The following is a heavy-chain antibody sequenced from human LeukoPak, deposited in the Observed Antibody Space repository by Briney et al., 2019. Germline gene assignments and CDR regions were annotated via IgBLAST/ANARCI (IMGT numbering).Heavy chain of an antibody. D-gene: IGHD3-22*01. Sequence: ASVKVSCKASGYTFTSYDINWVRQATGQGPEWMGWMNPNSGNTGYAQKFQGRVTMTRDTSISTAYMELSSLRSDDTAVYYCARSPRDSSGYYYVGTFDIWGQGTMVTVSS. V-gene: IGHV1-8*02. CDR2: MNPNSGNT. CDR3: ARSPRDSSGYYYVGTFDI. CDR1: GYTFTSYD. J-gene: IGHJ3*02.